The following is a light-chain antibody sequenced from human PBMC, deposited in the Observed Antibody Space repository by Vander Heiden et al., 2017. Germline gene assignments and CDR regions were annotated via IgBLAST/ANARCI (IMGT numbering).Light chain of an antibody. V-gene: IGLV1-40*01. CDR2: GSS. Sequence: QSVLTQPPSVSGAPGPRVTISCTGSSSNIGAGYDIQWYQHLPGTAPKLLIYGSSNRPSGVPGRFSGSKSGTSASLAITGLQAEDEADYYCQSYDNSLSGWVFGGGTKLTVL. CDR3: QSYDNSLSGWV. J-gene: IGLJ3*02. CDR1: SSNIGAGYD.